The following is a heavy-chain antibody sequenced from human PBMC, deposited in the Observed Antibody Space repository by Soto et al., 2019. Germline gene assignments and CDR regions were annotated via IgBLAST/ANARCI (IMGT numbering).Heavy chain of an antibody. D-gene: IGHD3-16*02. CDR2: MNPNSGNT. J-gene: IGHJ4*01. Sequence: ASVKVSCKASGYTFTSYDINWVRQATGQGLEWMGWMNPNSGNTGYAQKFQGRVTMTRNTSISTAYMELSSLRSEDTAVYYCAAQGYTYYDYIFWSYRYDPMLVYWG. V-gene: IGHV1-8*01. CDR3: AAQGYTYYDYIFWSYRYDPMLVY. CDR1: GYTFTSYD.